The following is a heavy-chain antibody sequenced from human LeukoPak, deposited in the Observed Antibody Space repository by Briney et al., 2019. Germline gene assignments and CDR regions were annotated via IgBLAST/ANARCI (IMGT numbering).Heavy chain of an antibody. D-gene: IGHD6-13*01. V-gene: IGHV1-18*01. CDR2: ISAYNGNT. J-gene: IGHJ5*02. Sequence: GASVKVSCKASGYTFTSYGINWVRQAPGQGLEWMGWISAYNGNTNYAQKLQGRVTMTTDTSTSTAYMELRSLRSDDTAVYYCARGFRAHRIAAAGSIRNGWFDPWGQGTLVTVSS. CDR3: ARGFRAHRIAAAGSIRNGWFDP. CDR1: GYTFTSYG.